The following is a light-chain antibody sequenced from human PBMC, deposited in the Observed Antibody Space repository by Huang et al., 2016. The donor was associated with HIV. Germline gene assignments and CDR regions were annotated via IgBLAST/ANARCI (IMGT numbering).Light chain of an antibody. Sequence: AIQMTQSPSSLSASVGDRVTITCRASQAIRHDLGWYQHRPGKAPKLLIYAASELQSGVPLRFRGSGSGTDFTLTISSLQPEDVGTYYCLQDFNYPRTFGQGTTVKI. CDR2: AAS. V-gene: IGKV1-6*01. CDR3: LQDFNYPRT. J-gene: IGKJ1*01. CDR1: QAIRHD.